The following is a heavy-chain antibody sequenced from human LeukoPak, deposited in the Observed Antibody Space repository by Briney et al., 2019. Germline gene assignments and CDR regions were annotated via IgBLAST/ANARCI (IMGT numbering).Heavy chain of an antibody. D-gene: IGHD3-10*01. CDR1: GDTFSSYG. CDR2: ISTYNGNT. V-gene: IGHV1-18*01. Sequence: ASVKVSCKASGDTFSSYGFSWVRQAPGQGLEWMGWISTYNGNTNYAQKLQGRITMTTDTSTTTAYMELRSLRSDDTAVYYCASYVYGSGSNDYWGQGTLVTVSS. CDR3: ASYVYGSGSNDY. J-gene: IGHJ4*02.